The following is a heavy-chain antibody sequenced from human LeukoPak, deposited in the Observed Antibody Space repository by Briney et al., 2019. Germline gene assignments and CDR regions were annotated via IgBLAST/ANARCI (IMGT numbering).Heavy chain of an antibody. CDR3: ARHALSDTAVTD. V-gene: IGHV4-59*08. D-gene: IGHD5-18*01. CDR1: GGSISSYY. Sequence: SETLSLTGTVSGGSISSYYWSWIRQPPGKGLAWIGYIYYSRSTNYNPSLKSRVTISVDTSKNQSSLKLSSVTAADTAVYYCARHALSDTAVTDWGQGTLVTVSS. CDR2: IYYSRST. J-gene: IGHJ4*02.